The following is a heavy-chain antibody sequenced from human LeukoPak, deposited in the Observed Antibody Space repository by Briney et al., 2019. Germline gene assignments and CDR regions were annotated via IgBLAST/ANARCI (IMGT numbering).Heavy chain of an antibody. CDR2: IYTSGST. D-gene: IGHD5-24*01. CDR3: ARDGYSYRLAANDAFDI. Sequence: PSETLSLTCTVSGGSISSYYWSWIRQPAGKGLEWIGRIYTSGSTNYNPSLKSRVTMSVDTSKNQFSLKLSSVTAADTAVYYCARDGYSYRLAANDAFDIWGQGTMVTVSS. V-gene: IGHV4-4*07. J-gene: IGHJ3*02. CDR1: GGSISSYY.